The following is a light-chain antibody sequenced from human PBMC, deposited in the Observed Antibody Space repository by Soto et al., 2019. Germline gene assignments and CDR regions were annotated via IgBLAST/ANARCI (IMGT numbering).Light chain of an antibody. CDR1: SSDVGSCNC. CDR2: EVN. V-gene: IGLV2-23*02. CDR3: CSSVGNPNWV. Sequence: QSALTQPASVSGSPGQSITISCTGTSSDVGSCNCVSWYQQHPGKALTLMIYEVNKRPSGVSNRFSGSKSGNTASLTISGLQAEDEADYYCCSSVGNPNWVFGGGTKLTVL. J-gene: IGLJ3*02.